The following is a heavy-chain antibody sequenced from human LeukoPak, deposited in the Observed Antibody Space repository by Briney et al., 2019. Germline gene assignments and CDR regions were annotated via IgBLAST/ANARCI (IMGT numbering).Heavy chain of an antibody. Sequence: PGGSLRLSCAASGFTFSSYWMSWVRQAPGKGLEWVASMKQGGSVKYSLDSVKGRFTISRDNAKNSLFLQMNSLRAEDTAVYYCASVRMTMIRGVISFFDYWGQGTLVTVSS. J-gene: IGHJ4*02. CDR1: GFTFSSYW. D-gene: IGHD3-10*01. CDR2: MKQGGSVK. CDR3: ASVRMTMIRGVISFFDY. V-gene: IGHV3-7*01.